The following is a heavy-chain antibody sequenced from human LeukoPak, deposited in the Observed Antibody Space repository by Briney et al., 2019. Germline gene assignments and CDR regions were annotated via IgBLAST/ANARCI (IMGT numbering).Heavy chain of an antibody. Sequence: SETLSLTCTVSGYSISSGYYWGWIRQPPGKGLEWIGSIHHSGSTYYNPSLKSRVTISVDTSKNQFSLKLSSVTAADTAVYYCARDRGDYYDSSGAFDYWGQGTLVTVSS. CDR3: ARDRGDYYDSSGAFDY. D-gene: IGHD3-22*01. J-gene: IGHJ4*02. CDR1: GYSISSGYY. V-gene: IGHV4-38-2*02. CDR2: IHHSGST.